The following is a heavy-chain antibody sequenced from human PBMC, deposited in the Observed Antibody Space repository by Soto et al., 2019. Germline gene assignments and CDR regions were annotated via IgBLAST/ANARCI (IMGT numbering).Heavy chain of an antibody. CDR3: AKGYCSSTSCYSPWFDP. CDR2: ISWNSGSI. J-gene: IGHJ5*02. D-gene: IGHD2-2*02. V-gene: IGHV3-9*01. CDR1: GFTFDDYA. Sequence: GGSLRLSCAASGFTFDDYAMHWVRQAPGKGLEWVSGISWNSGSIGYADSVKGRFTISRDNAKNSLYLQMNSLRAEDTALYYCAKGYCSSTSCYSPWFDPWGQGTLVTVSS.